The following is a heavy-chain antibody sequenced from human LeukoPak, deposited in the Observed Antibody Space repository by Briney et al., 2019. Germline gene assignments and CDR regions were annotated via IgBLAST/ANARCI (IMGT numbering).Heavy chain of an antibody. CDR2: ISAYNGNT. V-gene: IGHV1-18*01. CDR3: ARGPSLDIVVVEDWFDP. CDR1: GYTFTSYD. J-gene: IGHJ5*02. Sequence: ASVKVSCKASGYTFTSYDINWVRQAPGQGLEWMGWISAYNGNTNYAQKLQGRVTMTTDTSTSTAYMELRSLRSDDTAVYYCARGPSLDIVVVEDWFDPWGQGTLVTVSS. D-gene: IGHD2-15*01.